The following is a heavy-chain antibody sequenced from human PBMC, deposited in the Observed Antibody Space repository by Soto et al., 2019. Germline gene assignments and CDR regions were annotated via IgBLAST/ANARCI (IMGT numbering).Heavy chain of an antibody. J-gene: IGHJ5*02. V-gene: IGHV1-2*04. Sequence: WASVKVSCKASGYTFTGYYMHWVRQAPGQGLEWMGWINPNSGGTNYAQKFQGWVTMTRDTSISTAYMELSRLRSDDTAVYYCARGIYSSSSEWFDPWGQGTLVTVSS. D-gene: IGHD6-6*01. CDR2: INPNSGGT. CDR3: ARGIYSSSSEWFDP. CDR1: GYTFTGYY.